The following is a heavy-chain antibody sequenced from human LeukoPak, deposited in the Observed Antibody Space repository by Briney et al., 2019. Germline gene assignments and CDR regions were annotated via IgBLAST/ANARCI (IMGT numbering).Heavy chain of an antibody. Sequence: GGSLRLSCAASGFTFSSYWMSWVRQAPGKGLEWVANIKQDGSEKYYVDSVKGRFTISRDNAKNSLYLQMNSLRAEDTAVYYCARVRRNYDYYMDVWGKGTTVTVSS. CDR3: ARVRRNYDYYMDV. CDR1: GFTFSSYW. CDR2: IKQDGSEK. V-gene: IGHV3-7*01. J-gene: IGHJ6*03. D-gene: IGHD3-10*01.